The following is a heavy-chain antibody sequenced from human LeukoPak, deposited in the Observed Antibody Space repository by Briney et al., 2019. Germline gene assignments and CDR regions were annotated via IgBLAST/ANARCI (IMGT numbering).Heavy chain of an antibody. CDR1: GFSFR. Sequence: GGSLRLSCAASGFSFRMSWVRQAPGKGLEWVANIKEDGSDKYYVNSVKGRFTISRDTAKNSLYLQMNSLRAEDTAVYYCVRDTYGPYDYWGQGTLVTVSS. J-gene: IGHJ4*02. V-gene: IGHV3-7*01. D-gene: IGHD4-17*01. CDR3: VRDTYGPYDY. CDR2: IKEDGSDK.